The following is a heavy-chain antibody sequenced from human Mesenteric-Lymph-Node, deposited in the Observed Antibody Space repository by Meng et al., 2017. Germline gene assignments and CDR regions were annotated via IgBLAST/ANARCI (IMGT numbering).Heavy chain of an antibody. CDR2: IWYDGSNK. V-gene: IGHV3-33*01. CDR3: ARDGGITPELSNDAFDI. Sequence: GESLKISCAASGFTFSSYGMHWVRQAPGKGLEWVAVIWYDGSNKYYADSVKGRFTISRDNSKNTLYLQMNSLRAEDTAVYYCARDGGITPELSNDAFDIWGQGTMVTVSS. CDR1: GFTFSSYG. D-gene: IGHD3-10*01. J-gene: IGHJ3*02.